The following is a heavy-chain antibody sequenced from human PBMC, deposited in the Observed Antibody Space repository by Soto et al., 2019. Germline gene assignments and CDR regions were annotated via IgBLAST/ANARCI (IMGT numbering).Heavy chain of an antibody. CDR3: ARERSAAGTGWFDP. D-gene: IGHD6-13*01. CDR1: GYTFTSYD. CDR2: MNPNSGNT. J-gene: IGHJ5*02. V-gene: IGHV1-8*01. Sequence: QVQLVQSGAEVKKPGASVKVSCKASGYTFTSYDINWVRQATGQGLEWMGWMNPNSGNTGYAQKFQGRVTMTRNTPFSTAYMDLSRLRSEDTAVYYCARERSAAGTGWFDPWGQGTLVTVSS.